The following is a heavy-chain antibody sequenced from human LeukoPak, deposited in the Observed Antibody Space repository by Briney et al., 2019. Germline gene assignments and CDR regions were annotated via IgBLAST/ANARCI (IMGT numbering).Heavy chain of an antibody. D-gene: IGHD3-16*01. Sequence: PSQTLSLTCTVSGGSISSGGYYWSWIRQHPGKGLEWIGYIYYSGSTYYNPSLKSRVNISVDTSKNQFSLKLSSVTAADTAVYYCARDRTSKSYYYYGMDVWGQGTTVTVSS. J-gene: IGHJ6*02. CDR3: ARDRTSKSYYYYGMDV. V-gene: IGHV4-31*03. CDR2: IYYSGST. CDR1: GGSISSGGYY.